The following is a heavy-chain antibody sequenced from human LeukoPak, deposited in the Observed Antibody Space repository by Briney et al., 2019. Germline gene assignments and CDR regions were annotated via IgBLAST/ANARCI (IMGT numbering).Heavy chain of an antibody. CDR3: GRYYVMDV. Sequence: GGALRLSCAASGFTFSTYVMNWVRQAPGKGLEWVSTISDSGGSTYYADSVKGRFTISRDNSKSTLYLQMNSLRAEDTAVYYCGRYYVMDVWGQGTSVTVSS. CDR2: ISDSGGST. CDR1: GFTFSTYV. V-gene: IGHV3-23*01. J-gene: IGHJ6*02.